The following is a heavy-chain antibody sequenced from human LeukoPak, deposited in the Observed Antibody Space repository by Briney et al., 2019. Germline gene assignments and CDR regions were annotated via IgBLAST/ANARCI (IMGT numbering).Heavy chain of an antibody. Sequence: GGSLRLSCAASGFTFSSYWMNWARQAPGKGLEWVASINHNGNVNYYVDSVKGRFTISRDNAKNSLYLQMGNLGAEDTAVYFCARGGGLDVWGQGATVTVSS. V-gene: IGHV3-7*03. CDR1: GFTFSSYW. D-gene: IGHD3-16*01. CDR2: INHNGNVN. CDR3: ARGGGLDV. J-gene: IGHJ6*02.